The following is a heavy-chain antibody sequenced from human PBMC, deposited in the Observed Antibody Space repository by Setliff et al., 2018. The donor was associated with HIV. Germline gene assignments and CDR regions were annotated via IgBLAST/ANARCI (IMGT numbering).Heavy chain of an antibody. Sequence: GGSLRLSCAASGFTFSNYGMHWVRQAPGKGLEWVAFIRYDGSDKYYADSVKGRFTISRDNSKNTLYLQMNTLRPGDTAMYYCASFFVTTVTNQDYWGQGTPVTVSS. J-gene: IGHJ4*02. CDR2: IRYDGSDK. V-gene: IGHV3-30*02. CDR3: ASFFVTTVTNQDY. D-gene: IGHD4-17*01. CDR1: GFTFSNYG.